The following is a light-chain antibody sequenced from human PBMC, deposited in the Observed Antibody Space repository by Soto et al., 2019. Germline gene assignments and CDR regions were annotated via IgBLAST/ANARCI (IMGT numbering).Light chain of an antibody. CDR1: QSISSW. V-gene: IGKV1-5*01. CDR2: DAS. Sequence: DIQMTQSPSTLSASVGDRVTITCRASQSISSWLAWYQQKPGKAPKLLIYDASSLESGVPSRFSGSGSGTEFTLTISSLQPYDFATYYCQQYNSYLFTFGPGTKVHIK. CDR3: QQYNSYLFT. J-gene: IGKJ3*01.